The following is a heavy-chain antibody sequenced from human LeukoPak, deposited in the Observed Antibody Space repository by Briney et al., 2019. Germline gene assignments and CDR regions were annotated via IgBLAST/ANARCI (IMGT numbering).Heavy chain of an antibody. CDR3: ARENSGSYREFDY. CDR2: IYTSGST. CDR1: GGSINSYY. V-gene: IGHV4-4*07. J-gene: IGHJ4*02. Sequence: SETLSLTRTVSGGSINSYYWSWIRQPAGKGLEWIGRIYTSGSTNYNASLKSRVSMSVDTSKNQFSLKLSSVTAAVTAVFYCARENSGSYREFDYWGQGTLVTVSS. D-gene: IGHD1-26*01.